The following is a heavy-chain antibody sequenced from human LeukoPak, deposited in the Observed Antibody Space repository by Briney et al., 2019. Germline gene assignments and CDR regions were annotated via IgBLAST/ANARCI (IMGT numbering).Heavy chain of an antibody. V-gene: IGHV4-39*07. CDR3: AKGGSSGPASDYYMDV. Sequence: SETLSLTCIVSGGSISSSRDYWAWIRQPPGKGLEWIANIYYSGSTYYSPSLKSRVTISVDTSKNQFSLKLSSVTAADTALYYCAKGGSSGPASDYYMDVWGKGTTVTISS. CDR2: IYYSGST. J-gene: IGHJ6*03. CDR1: GGSISSSRDY. D-gene: IGHD3-22*01.